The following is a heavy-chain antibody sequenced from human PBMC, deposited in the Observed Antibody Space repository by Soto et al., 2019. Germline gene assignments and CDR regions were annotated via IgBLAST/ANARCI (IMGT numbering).Heavy chain of an antibody. CDR2: IIPILGIA. V-gene: IGHV1-69*04. J-gene: IGHJ4*02. CDR3: ARDKYYYDSSGYYNDY. CDR1: GGTFSSYT. Sequence: SVKVSCKASGGTFSSYTISWVRQAPGQGLEWMGRIIPILGIANYAQKFQGRVTITADKSTSTAYMELSSLRSEDTAVYYCARDKYYYDSSGYYNDYWGQGTLVTVSS. D-gene: IGHD3-22*01.